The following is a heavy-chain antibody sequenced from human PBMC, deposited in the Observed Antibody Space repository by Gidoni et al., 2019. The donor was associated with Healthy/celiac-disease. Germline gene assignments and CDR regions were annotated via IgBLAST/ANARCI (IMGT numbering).Heavy chain of an antibody. V-gene: IGHV3-30-3*01. J-gene: IGHJ4*02. Sequence: QVQLVESGGGVCQPGRSLRLSCAPSGFTFSSYAMPWVRQAPGKGLEWVAVISYDGSNKYYADSVKGRFTISRDNSKNTLYLQMNSLRAEDTAVYYCARAIAVADNFDYWGQGTLVTVSS. D-gene: IGHD6-19*01. CDR3: ARAIAVADNFDY. CDR2: ISYDGSNK. CDR1: GFTFSSYA.